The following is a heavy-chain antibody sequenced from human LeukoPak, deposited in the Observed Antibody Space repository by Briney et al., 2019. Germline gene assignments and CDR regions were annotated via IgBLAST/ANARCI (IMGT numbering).Heavy chain of an antibody. Sequence: SETLSLTCTVSGGSISSGGYYWSWIRQHPGKGLEWIGYIYYSGSTYYNPSLKSRVTISVDTSENQFSLKLSSVTAADTAVYYCARELLVGATRSFDIWGQGTMVTVSS. CDR3: ARELLVGATRSFDI. D-gene: IGHD1-26*01. J-gene: IGHJ3*02. CDR2: IYYSGST. CDR1: GGSISSGGYY. V-gene: IGHV4-31*03.